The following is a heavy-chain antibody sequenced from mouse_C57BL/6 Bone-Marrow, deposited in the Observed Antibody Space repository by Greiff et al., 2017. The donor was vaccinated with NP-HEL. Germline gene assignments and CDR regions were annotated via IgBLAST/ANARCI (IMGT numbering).Heavy chain of an antibody. V-gene: IGHV1-53*01. CDR1: GYTFTSYW. Sequence: VKLQQPGTELVKPGASVKLSCKASGYTFTSYWMHWVKQRPGPGLECIVNITPSNGGTNYNEKFKSKATLTVDKSSSTAYMQLSSLTSEDSAVYYCARPYYSNSPWFAYWGQGTLVTVSA. CDR2: ITPSNGGT. D-gene: IGHD2-5*01. J-gene: IGHJ3*01. CDR3: ARPYYSNSPWFAY.